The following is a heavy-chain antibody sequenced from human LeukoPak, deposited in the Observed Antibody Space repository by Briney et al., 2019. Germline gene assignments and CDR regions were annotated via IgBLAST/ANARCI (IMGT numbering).Heavy chain of an antibody. CDR1: GVSVSSGSYY. Sequence: PSETLSLTCTVPGVSVSSGSYYWSWIRQPPGKGLEWIGYTYYSGSTNYNPSLKSRVTISVDTSKNQFSLKLSSVTAADTAVYYCARERVVPAARKKYYYYGMDVWGQGTTVTVSS. V-gene: IGHV4-61*01. J-gene: IGHJ6*02. CDR2: TYYSGST. D-gene: IGHD2-2*01. CDR3: ARERVVPAARKKYYYYGMDV.